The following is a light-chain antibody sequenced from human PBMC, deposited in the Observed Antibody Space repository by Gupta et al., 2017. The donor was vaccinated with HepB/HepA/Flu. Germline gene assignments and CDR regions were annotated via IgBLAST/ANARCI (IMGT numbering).Light chain of an antibody. Sequence: DIQLTQSPSFLPASVGDRVTITCRASQGIGNYLAWYQQKPGKAPKLLIYAASTLQTGVPSRFSGSGSGTEVTLTISSRQPEDFATSFCQQLNSYPRVTFGQGTRMEIK. CDR1: QGIGNY. CDR2: AAS. CDR3: QQLNSYPRVT. J-gene: IGKJ5*01. V-gene: IGKV1-9*01.